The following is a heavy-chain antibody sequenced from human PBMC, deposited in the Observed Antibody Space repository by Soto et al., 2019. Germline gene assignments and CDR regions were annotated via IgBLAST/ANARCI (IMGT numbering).Heavy chain of an antibody. CDR3: AIYYYGSGSQPDWFDP. Sequence: EVQLVESGGGLVKPGGSLRLSCAASGFTFSSYSMHWVRQAPGKGLEWVSSISSSSSYIYYADSVKGRFTISRDNAKNSLYLQMNSLRAEDTAVYYCAIYYYGSGSQPDWFDPWGQGTLVPGSS. CDR1: GFTFSSYS. J-gene: IGHJ5*02. D-gene: IGHD3-10*01. CDR2: ISSSSSYI. V-gene: IGHV3-21*01.